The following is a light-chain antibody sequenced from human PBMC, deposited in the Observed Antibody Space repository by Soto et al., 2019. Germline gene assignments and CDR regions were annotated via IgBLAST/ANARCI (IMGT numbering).Light chain of an antibody. CDR2: LAS. CDR1: QAVNTR. CDR3: HQRQSWPRT. V-gene: IGKV3-11*01. J-gene: IGKJ1*01. Sequence: EIVLPQSPGTLSLSPGDRVTLSCRASQAVNTRLAWYQHKPGQAPRLLIYLASNRAAGVPARFSGSGSGTDFTLTISDVEPEDFAVYYCHQRQSWPRTFGQGTKVAIK.